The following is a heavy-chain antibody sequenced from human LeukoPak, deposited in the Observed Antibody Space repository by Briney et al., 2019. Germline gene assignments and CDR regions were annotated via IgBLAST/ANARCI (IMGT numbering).Heavy chain of an antibody. CDR1: GFTFSSYE. J-gene: IGHJ4*02. D-gene: IGHD3-10*01. Sequence: GGSLRLSCAASGFTFSSYEMNWVRQAPGEGLEWVSYISSSGSTIYYADSVRGRFTISRDNAKNSLYLQMNSLRAEDTAVYYCARPSRGVIPYYWGQGTLVTVSS. CDR3: ARPSRGVIPYY. CDR2: ISSSGSTI. V-gene: IGHV3-48*03.